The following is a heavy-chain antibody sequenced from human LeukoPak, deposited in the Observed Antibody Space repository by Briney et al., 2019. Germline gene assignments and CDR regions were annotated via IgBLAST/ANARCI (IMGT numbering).Heavy chain of an antibody. V-gene: IGHV3-23*01. CDR3: AKAPRRSPDNWFDP. CDR1: VFTFSSYS. CDR2: ISGSGGST. J-gene: IGHJ5*02. Sequence: GGSLRLSCAASVFTFSSYSMSWVRQAPWKGLEWVSAISGSGGSTYYADSVKGRFTISRDNSKNTLYLQMNSLRAEDTAVYYCAKAPRRSPDNWFDPWGQGTLVTVSS. D-gene: IGHD6-25*01.